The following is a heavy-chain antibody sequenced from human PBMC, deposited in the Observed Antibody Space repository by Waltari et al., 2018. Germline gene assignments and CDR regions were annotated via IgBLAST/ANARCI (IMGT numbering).Heavy chain of an antibody. CDR1: GFTFRTIP. V-gene: IGHV3-23*04. D-gene: IGHD1-26*01. Sequence: EVQLVEPGGGLVQPGGSLRLSCAAFGFTFRTIPMTWVRQAPGKGLEWVSPISGGGGSSYHADSVKGRFTISRDNSQSTLYLQMNSLRAEDTAIYYCAVGRSTPNYYYFYYMDVWGKGTTVSVSS. CDR3: AVGRSTPNYYYFYYMDV. J-gene: IGHJ6*03. CDR2: ISGGGGSS.